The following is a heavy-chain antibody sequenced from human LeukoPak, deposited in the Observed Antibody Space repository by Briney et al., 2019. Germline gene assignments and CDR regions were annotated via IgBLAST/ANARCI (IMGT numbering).Heavy chain of an antibody. D-gene: IGHD2-2*01. V-gene: IGHV3-48*02. CDR1: GFTFSSYS. CDR3: ARRYCTSASCPQGY. CDR2: ISSSGSNI. Sequence: GGSLRLSCAASGFTFSSYSMNWVRQAPGKGLEWVSYISSSGSNIHYADSVKGRFTISSDNAKNSLFLQMNSLRDDDTAVYYCARRYCTSASCPQGYWGQGTLVTVSS. J-gene: IGHJ4*02.